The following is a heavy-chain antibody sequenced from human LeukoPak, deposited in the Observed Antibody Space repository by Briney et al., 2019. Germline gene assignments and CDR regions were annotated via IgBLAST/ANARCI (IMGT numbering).Heavy chain of an antibody. CDR1: GYSFTSYW. Sequence: GESLKISCKGSGYSFTSYWISWVRQMPGKGLEWMGRIDPSDSYTNYSPSFQGHVTISADKSISTAYLQWSSLKAPDTAMYYCARRRVATTLSVWYFDLWGRGTLVTVSS. J-gene: IGHJ2*01. CDR2: IDPSDSYT. D-gene: IGHD5-12*01. CDR3: ARRRVATTLSVWYFDL. V-gene: IGHV5-10-1*01.